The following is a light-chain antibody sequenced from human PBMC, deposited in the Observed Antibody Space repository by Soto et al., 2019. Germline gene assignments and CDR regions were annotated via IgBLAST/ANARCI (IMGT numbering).Light chain of an antibody. CDR3: QQYNNWPPIT. J-gene: IGKJ5*01. Sequence: EIVMTQSSATLSVSRGQRTTLSCVASQSVSSNLAWYQQKPGQAPRLLIYGASTRATGIPARFSGSGSGTEFTLTISSLQSEDFAVYYCQQYNNWPPITFGPGTRLEIK. CDR2: GAS. CDR1: QSVSSN. V-gene: IGKV3D-15*01.